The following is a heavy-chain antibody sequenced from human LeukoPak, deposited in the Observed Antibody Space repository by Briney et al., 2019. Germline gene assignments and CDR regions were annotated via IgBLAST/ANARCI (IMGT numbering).Heavy chain of an antibody. CDR2: MSPNSGNT. Sequence: GASVKVSFKTSGYTFTSYDINWVRQATGLGLEWMGYMSPNSGNTGYVQKFQGRVTMTRNTSIKTAYMELSSLRSEDTAVYYCAIGMTKCMDVWGKGTTVTVSS. V-gene: IGHV1-8*01. J-gene: IGHJ6*03. CDR3: AIGMTKCMDV. D-gene: IGHD3-16*01. CDR1: GYTFTSYD.